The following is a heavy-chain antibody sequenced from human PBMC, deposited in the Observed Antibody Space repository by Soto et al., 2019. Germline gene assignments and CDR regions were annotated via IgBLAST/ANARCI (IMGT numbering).Heavy chain of an antibody. CDR2: INHKGNI. D-gene: IGHD3-16*02. J-gene: IGHJ6*03. CDR3: ARGIVGGDYYYYYMDV. Sequence: PSETLSLTCAVYGGSFSGYYWSWIRQPPGEGLEWIGEINHKGNINYNPSLKSRVTISVDTSKNQFSLNLTSVTAADTAVYYCARGIVGGDYYYYYMDVWGKGTKVTVSS. CDR1: GGSFSGYY. V-gene: IGHV4-34*01.